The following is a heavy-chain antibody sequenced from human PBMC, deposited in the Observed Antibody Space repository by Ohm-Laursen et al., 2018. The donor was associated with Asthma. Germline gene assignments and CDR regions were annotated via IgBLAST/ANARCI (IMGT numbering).Heavy chain of an antibody. V-gene: IGHV3-9*01. D-gene: IGHD6-19*01. CDR2: ISWNSGSI. J-gene: IGHJ6*02. CDR3: ARDRVVSSGWYRGFGYYYYGMDV. Sequence: SLRLSCAASGFTFDDYAMHWVRQAPGKGLEWVSGISWNSGSIGYADSVKGRFTISRDNSKNTLYLQMNSLRAEDTAVYYCARDRVVSSGWYRGFGYYYYGMDVWGQGTTVTVSS. CDR1: GFTFDDYA.